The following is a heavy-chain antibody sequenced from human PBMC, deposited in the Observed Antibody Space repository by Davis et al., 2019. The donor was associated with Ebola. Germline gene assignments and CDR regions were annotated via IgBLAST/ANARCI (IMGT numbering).Heavy chain of an antibody. Sequence: GESLKISCAASGFTFSSYAMSWVRQTPGKGLEWVSAISGSGGSTYYADSVKGRFTISRDNSKNTLYLQMNSLRAEDTAVYYCAKGRFGVAHNPYYFDYWGQGTLVTVSS. CDR1: GFTFSSYA. D-gene: IGHD3-3*01. J-gene: IGHJ4*02. CDR2: ISGSGGST. V-gene: IGHV3-23*01. CDR3: AKGRFGVAHNPYYFDY.